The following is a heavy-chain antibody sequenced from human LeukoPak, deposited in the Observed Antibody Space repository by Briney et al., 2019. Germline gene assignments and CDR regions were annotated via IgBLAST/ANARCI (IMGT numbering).Heavy chain of an antibody. CDR1: GGSVSTSDYY. CDR3: ARVFDS. Sequence: PSETLSLTCTVSGGSVSTSDYYWGWIRQSPVKGLEWIGGVFYTGKTNYNPSLRGRATISIDTSKNQFSLKLTYVTAADTAVYYCARVFDSWGQGTLVTVSS. V-gene: IGHV4-39*07. CDR2: VFYTGKT. J-gene: IGHJ4*02.